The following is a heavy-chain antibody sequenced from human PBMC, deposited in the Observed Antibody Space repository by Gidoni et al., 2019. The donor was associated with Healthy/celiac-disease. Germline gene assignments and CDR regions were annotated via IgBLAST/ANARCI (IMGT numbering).Heavy chain of an antibody. CDR2: MYSGGST. D-gene: IGHD6-13*01. V-gene: IGHV3-66*01. J-gene: IGHJ4*02. CDR3: AREPGIAAAGTADY. CDR1: GFNVSSNY. Sequence: EVQLVESGGGLVQPGGSLRLSCAAPGFNVSSNYMSWVRQAPGKGLEWVSGMYSGGSTYYADSVKGRFTISRDNSKNTLYLQMNSLRAEDTAVYYCAREPGIAAAGTADYWGQGTLVTVSS.